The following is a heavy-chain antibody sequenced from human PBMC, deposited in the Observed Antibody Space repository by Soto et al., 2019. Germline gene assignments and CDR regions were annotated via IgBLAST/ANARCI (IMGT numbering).Heavy chain of an antibody. D-gene: IGHD4-4*01. CDR2: ITPFFGTP. Sequence: QVQLVQSGAEVKKPGSSVKVSCKVSGGTFSSYRFSWVRQDPGQGREWMGGITPFFGTPDYEQKFQGRVTVTADRSTNTAYMELSRLTSEDTAVYSCARDLHSLEGRSYGMDVCRQGTTVTVSS. CDR3: ARDLHSLEGRSYGMDV. J-gene: IGHJ6*02. CDR1: GGTFSSYR. V-gene: IGHV1-69*06.